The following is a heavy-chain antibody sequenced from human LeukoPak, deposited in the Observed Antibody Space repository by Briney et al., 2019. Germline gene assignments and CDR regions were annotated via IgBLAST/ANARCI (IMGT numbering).Heavy chain of an antibody. V-gene: IGHV3-7*01. D-gene: IGHD5-24*01. CDR3: AKDRDQYYFDY. J-gene: IGHJ4*02. CDR2: IKQDGSEK. CDR1: GFTFSSYW. Sequence: GGSLRLSCAASGFTFSSYWMSWVRQAPGKGLEWVANIKQDGSEKYYVDSVKGRFTISRDNAKNSLYLQMNSLRAEDTAVYYCAKDRDQYYFDYWGQGTLVTVSS.